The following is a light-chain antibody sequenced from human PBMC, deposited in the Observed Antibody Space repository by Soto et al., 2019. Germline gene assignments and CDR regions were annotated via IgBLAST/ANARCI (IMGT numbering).Light chain of an antibody. J-gene: IGKJ1*01. V-gene: IGKV1-5*03. CDR1: QSISSW. CDR3: QQYNDNWT. CDR2: KAS. Sequence: DIQMTQSPSTLSASVGDRVTITCRASQSISSWLAWYQTKPGTAPTLLIYKASTLQSGVPSRFSGSGSGTEFTFTISSLQPGDSATYYCQQYNDNWTFGQGTKVEIK.